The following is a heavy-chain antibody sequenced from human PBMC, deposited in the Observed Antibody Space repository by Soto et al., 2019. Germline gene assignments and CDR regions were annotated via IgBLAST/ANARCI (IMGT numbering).Heavy chain of an antibody. CDR3: ARDGGPMVRGVNYYYYYGMDV. Sequence: SLRLSCAASGFTFSSYWMHWVRQAPGKGLVWVSRINSDGSSTSYADSVKGRFTISRDNAKNTLYLQMNSLRAEDTAVYYCARDGGPMVRGVNYYYYYGMDVWGQGTTVTVSS. D-gene: IGHD3-10*01. J-gene: IGHJ6*02. V-gene: IGHV3-74*01. CDR2: INSDGSST. CDR1: GFTFSSYW.